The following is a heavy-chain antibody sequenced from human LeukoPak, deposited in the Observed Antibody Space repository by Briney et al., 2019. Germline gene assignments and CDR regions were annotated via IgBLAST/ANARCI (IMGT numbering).Heavy chain of an antibody. CDR3: TRYYDFWSGDSYYYYYMDV. D-gene: IGHD3-3*01. CDR2: IRSKANSYAT. J-gene: IGHJ6*03. CDR1: GFTFSGSA. V-gene: IGHV3-73*01. Sequence: GGSLKLSCAASGFTFSGSAMQWVRQASGKGLEWVGRIRSKANSYATAYAASVKGRFTISRDDSKNTAYLQMNSLKTEDTAVYYCTRYYDFWSGDSYYYYYMDVWGKGTTVTVSS.